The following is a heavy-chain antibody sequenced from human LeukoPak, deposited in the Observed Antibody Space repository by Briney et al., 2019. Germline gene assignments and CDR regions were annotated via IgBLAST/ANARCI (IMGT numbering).Heavy chain of an antibody. CDR1: GYTFTSYW. V-gene: IGHV5-51*01. CDR2: IYPGDSDT. Sequence: GESLKISCKGSGYTFTSYWIGWVRQMPGKGLEWKGIIYPGDSDTRYSPSFQGQVTISADKSISTAYLQWSSLKASDTAMYYCARHTRADILTGYLDYYMDVWGKGTTVTVS. CDR3: ARHTRADILTGYLDYYMDV. J-gene: IGHJ6*03. D-gene: IGHD3-9*01.